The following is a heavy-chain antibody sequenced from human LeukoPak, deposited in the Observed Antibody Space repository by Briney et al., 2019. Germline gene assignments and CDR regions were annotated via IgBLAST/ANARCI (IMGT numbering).Heavy chain of an antibody. J-gene: IGHJ4*02. V-gene: IGHV3-11*01. CDR1: GFTFSHYY. CDR2: ISGTGNKE. D-gene: IGHD1-26*01. Sequence: PGGSLRLSCAASGFTFSHYYMTWIRQAPGKGLEWVSYISGTGNKEYYADSVKGRFTISRDNAQNSLYLQMSSLRAEDTAIYYCARDYSESEYFFDYWGQGSLAAVSS. CDR3: ARDYSESEYFFDY.